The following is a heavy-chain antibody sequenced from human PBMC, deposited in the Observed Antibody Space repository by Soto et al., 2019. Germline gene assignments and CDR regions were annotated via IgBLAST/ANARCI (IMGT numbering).Heavy chain of an antibody. CDR2: ISAHNDNT. CDR1: GYTFTSYG. CDR3: ARGRYGDY. Sequence: QVHLVQSGAEVKKPGASVKVSCKCSGYTFTSYGITWVRQAPGQGLEWMGWISAHNDNTDYAQKLQGRVTVTRDTTTSTAYMELRGLGSDDTAVYYCARGRYGDYWGQGALVTVSS. J-gene: IGHJ4*02. V-gene: IGHV1-18*01. D-gene: IGHD1-1*01.